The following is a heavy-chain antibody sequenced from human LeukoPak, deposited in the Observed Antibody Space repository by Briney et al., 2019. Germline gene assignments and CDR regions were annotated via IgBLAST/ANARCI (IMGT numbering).Heavy chain of an antibody. J-gene: IGHJ4*02. CDR2: ISYSGST. D-gene: IGHD6-13*01. CDR1: GGSLSSYY. CDR3: ARHSGGIAAAGFDY. Sequence: SETLSLTCTVSGGSLSSYYWSWIRQPPGKGLEWIGYISYSGSTNCNPSLKSRVTISVDTSKNQLSLNVSSVTAADTAVYYCARHSGGIAAAGFDYWGQGTLVTVSS. V-gene: IGHV4-59*08.